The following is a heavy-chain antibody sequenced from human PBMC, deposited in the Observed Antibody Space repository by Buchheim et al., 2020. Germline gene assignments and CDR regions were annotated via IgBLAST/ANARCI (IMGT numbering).Heavy chain of an antibody. CDR3: ARDEVRIGAGHFDY. V-gene: IGHV3-33*01. CDR2: IWYDGSNK. Sequence: QVQLVESGGGVVQPGRSLRLSCAASGFTFSSSGMRWVRQAPGKGLEWVAVIWYDGSNKYYADSVKGRFTISRDNSKYTLYLQMNSLRAEDTAVYSCARDEVRIGAGHFDYWGQGTL. CDR1: GFTFSSSG. D-gene: IGHD4/OR15-4a*01. J-gene: IGHJ4*02.